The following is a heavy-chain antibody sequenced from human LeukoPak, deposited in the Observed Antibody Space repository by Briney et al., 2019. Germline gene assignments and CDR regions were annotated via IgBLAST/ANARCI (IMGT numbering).Heavy chain of an antibody. J-gene: IGHJ4*02. Sequence: GASVKVSCKASGYCFTSYGISWVRQAPGQGLEWMGWISAYNGNTNYAQRLQGRVTMTTDTSTSTAYMELRSLTSDDTAVYYCARVPSGGPFDYWGQGTLATVSS. V-gene: IGHV1-18*01. CDR2: ISAYNGNT. CDR3: ARVPSGGPFDY. D-gene: IGHD2-15*01. CDR1: GYCFTSYG.